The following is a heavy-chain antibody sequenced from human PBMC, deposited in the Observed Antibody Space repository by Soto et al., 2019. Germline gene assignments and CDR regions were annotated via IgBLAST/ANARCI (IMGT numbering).Heavy chain of an antibody. J-gene: IGHJ6*03. CDR2: ISGSGGST. V-gene: IGHV3-23*01. CDR1: GFTFSTYA. Sequence: GGSLRLSCAASGFTFSTYALSWVRQAPGKGLEWVSAISGSGGSTYYADSVKGRFTISRDNSKNTLYLQMNSLRAEDTAVYYCAKPYYDFWSGAPYYMDVWGKGTTVTVSS. D-gene: IGHD3-3*01. CDR3: AKPYYDFWSGAPYYMDV.